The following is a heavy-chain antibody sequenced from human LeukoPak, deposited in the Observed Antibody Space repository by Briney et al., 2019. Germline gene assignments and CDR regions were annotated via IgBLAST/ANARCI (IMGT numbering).Heavy chain of an antibody. CDR3: ARALKAARPAGGY. V-gene: IGHV1-2*02. J-gene: IGHJ4*02. CDR2: INPNSGGT. D-gene: IGHD6-6*01. CDR1: GYTFTGYY. Sequence: ASVKVSCKASGYTFTGYYMHWVRQAPGQGLEWMGWINPNSGGTNYAQKFQGRVTMTRDTSISTAYMEPSRLRSDDTAVYYCARALKAARPAGGYWGQGTLVTVSS.